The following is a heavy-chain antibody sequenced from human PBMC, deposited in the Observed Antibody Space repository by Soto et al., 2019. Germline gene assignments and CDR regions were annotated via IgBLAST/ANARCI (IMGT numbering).Heavy chain of an antibody. CDR2: ISGYNGNT. CDR3: ARGGGAYCGGDCYPFL. CDR1: GYTFTSYG. D-gene: IGHD2-21*02. Sequence: ASVKVSCKASGYTFTSYGISWVRQAPGQGLEWMGWISGYNGNTNLAQKLQGRVTMTRDTSTSTVYMELSSLRSEDTAVYYCARGGGAYCGGDCYPFLWGQGTLVTVSS. J-gene: IGHJ4*02. V-gene: IGHV1-18*01.